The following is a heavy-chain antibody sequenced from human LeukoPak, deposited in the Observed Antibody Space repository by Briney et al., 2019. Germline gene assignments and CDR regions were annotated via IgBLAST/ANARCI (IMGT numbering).Heavy chain of an antibody. V-gene: IGHV4-31*03. CDR3: AREGYYDSSGYRFDH. J-gene: IGHJ4*02. Sequence: SQTLSLTCTVSGGSISSSGYYWSWIRQLPGKGLEWIGYIYYSGSTYYNPSLKSRVTISLDSSKNQFFLTLSSVTAADTAVYYCAREGYYDSSGYRFDHWGQGTLVTVSS. D-gene: IGHD3-22*01. CDR1: GGSISSSGYY. CDR2: IYYSGST.